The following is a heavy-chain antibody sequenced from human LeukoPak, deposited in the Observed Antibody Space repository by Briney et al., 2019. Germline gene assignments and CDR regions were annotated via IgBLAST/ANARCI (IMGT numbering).Heavy chain of an antibody. V-gene: IGHV4-59*08. J-gene: IGHJ4*02. D-gene: IGHD6-25*01. CDR2: IYYSGST. CDR1: GGSISSYY. CDR3: ARRTLGGPFDY. Sequence: SETLSLTCTVSGGSISSYYWSWIRQPPGKGLEWIGYIYYSGSTNYNPSLKSRVTISVDASKNQFSLKLSSVTAADTAVYYCARRTLGGPFDYWGQGTLVTVSS.